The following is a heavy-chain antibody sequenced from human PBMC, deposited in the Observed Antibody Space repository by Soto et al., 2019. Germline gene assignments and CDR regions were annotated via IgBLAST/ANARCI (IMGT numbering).Heavy chain of an antibody. CDR3: ARLDGGPLSRYYYGMDV. Sequence: QPGGSLRLSCAASGFTFSSYEMNWVRQAPGKGLEWVSYISSSGSTIYYADSVKGRFTISRDNAKNSLYLQMNSLRAEDTAVYYCARLDGGPLSRYYYGMDVWSQGTTVTVSS. J-gene: IGHJ6*02. CDR2: ISSSGSTI. CDR1: GFTFSSYE. V-gene: IGHV3-48*03. D-gene: IGHD3-10*01.